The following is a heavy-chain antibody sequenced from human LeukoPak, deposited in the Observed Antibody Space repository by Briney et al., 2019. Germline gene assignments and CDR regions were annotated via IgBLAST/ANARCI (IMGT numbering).Heavy chain of an antibody. V-gene: IGHV3-21*01. CDR1: GFTFSSYS. CDR2: ISSSSSYI. D-gene: IGHD3-16*02. J-gene: IGHJ4*02. Sequence: GGSLRLSCAASGFTFSSYSMNWVRQAPGKGLEWVSSISSSSSYIYYADSVKGRFTISRDNAKNSLYLQMNSLRAEDTAVYYCAGSLGGVIVLYDYWGQGTLVTVSS. CDR3: AGSLGGVIVLYDY.